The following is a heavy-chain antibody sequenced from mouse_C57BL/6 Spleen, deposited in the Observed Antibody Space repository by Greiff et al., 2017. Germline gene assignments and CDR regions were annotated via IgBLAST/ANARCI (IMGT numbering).Heavy chain of an antibody. J-gene: IGHJ3*01. D-gene: IGHD2-4*01. CDR2: IDPENGDT. Sequence: VQLQQSGAELVRPGASVKLSCTASGFNIKDDYMHWVKQRPEQGLEWIGWIDPENGDTEYASKFQGKATITADTSSNTAYLQLSSLTSADTSVYYCTKDYDEAWFAYWGQGTLVTVSA. CDR3: TKDYDEAWFAY. CDR1: GFNIKDDY. V-gene: IGHV14-4*01.